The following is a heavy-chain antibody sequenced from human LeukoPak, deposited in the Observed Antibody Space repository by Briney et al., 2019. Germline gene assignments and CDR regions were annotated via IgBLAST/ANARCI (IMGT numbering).Heavy chain of an antibody. V-gene: IGHV5-51*01. CDR3: GMSGDRVPLQDDVFDV. Sequence: GESLKISCRVSGYSFTSYCIGWVRQMPGKGLEWMGIIYPGDSGPTYSPSFQGQVTISVDKSINTAYLQWSSLQASDTAMYYCGMSGDRVPLQDDVFDVWGQGTMVTVST. CDR2: IYPGDSGP. D-gene: IGHD1-26*01. CDR1: GYSFTSYC. J-gene: IGHJ3*01.